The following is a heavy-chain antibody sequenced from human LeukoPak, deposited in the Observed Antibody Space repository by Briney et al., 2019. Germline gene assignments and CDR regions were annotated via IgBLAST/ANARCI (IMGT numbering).Heavy chain of an antibody. Sequence: WASPKVSRKASGYTSTSYAISWVRHTPGQGLEWMGWINPGNGNTKYSQKFQGRVTITRDTSASTAYMELSSLGSEDAAVYYCARGNFYFDSSGYCPVRDYWGQGTLVSVSS. D-gene: IGHD3-22*01. V-gene: IGHV1-3*01. CDR1: GYTSTSYA. J-gene: IGHJ4*02. CDR2: INPGNGNT. CDR3: ARGNFYFDSSGYCPVRDY.